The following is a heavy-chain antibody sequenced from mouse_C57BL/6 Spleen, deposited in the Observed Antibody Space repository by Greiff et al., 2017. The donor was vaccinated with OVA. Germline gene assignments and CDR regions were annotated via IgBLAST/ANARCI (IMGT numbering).Heavy chain of an antibody. Sequence: VMLVESGAELVKPGASVKISCKASGYAFSSYWMNWVKQRPGKGLEWIGQIYPGDGDTNYNGKFKGKATLTADKSSSTAYMQLSSLTSEDSAVYFCARSGRDAFDYWGQGTTLTVSS. D-gene: IGHD3-2*02. CDR1: GYAFSSYW. CDR3: ARSGRDAFDY. V-gene: IGHV1-80*01. J-gene: IGHJ2*01. CDR2: IYPGDGDT.